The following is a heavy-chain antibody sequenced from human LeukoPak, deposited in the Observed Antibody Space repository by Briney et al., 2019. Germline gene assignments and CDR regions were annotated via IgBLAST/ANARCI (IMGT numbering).Heavy chain of an antibody. CDR3: ARAGGSSWYFGAFDI. Sequence: SETLSLTCTVSGGSISSSSYYWGWIRQPPGKGLEWIGSIYYSGSTYYNPSLKSRVTISVDTSKNQFSLKLSSVTAADTAVYYCARAGGSSWYFGAFDIWGQGTVVTVSS. J-gene: IGHJ3*02. D-gene: IGHD6-13*01. CDR2: IYYSGST. V-gene: IGHV4-39*01. CDR1: GGSISSSSYY.